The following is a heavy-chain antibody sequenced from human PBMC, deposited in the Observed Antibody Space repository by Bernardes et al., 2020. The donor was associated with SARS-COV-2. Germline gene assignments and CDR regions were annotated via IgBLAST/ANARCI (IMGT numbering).Heavy chain of an antibody. V-gene: IGHV3-74*01. CDR2: IDNYGSTI. J-gene: IGHJ5*02. Sequence: GGSLRLSCAASGYTFSSFCMHWVRQGPGKGLVWVSRIDNYGSTINYADSVKGRFTISRDNSRNTLYLQMNNLRAEDTAVYYCAIDVAGEHSTWGQGTLVTVSS. CDR3: AIDVAGEHST. D-gene: IGHD3-16*01. CDR1: GYTFSSFC.